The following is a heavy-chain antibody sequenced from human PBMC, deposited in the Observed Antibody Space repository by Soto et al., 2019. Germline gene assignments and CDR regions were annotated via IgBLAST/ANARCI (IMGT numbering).Heavy chain of an antibody. CDR3: ARERASGTYRFDS. CDR1: GDSLSTYY. Sequence: QVHLQESGPGLVRPSETLSLTCTVSGDSLSTYYWSWIPQPAGERLRLIGRIHDTGRTNYNPSLKSRVTMPVDTSKNQFSLRVNSVTAAATAVYYCARERASGTYRFDSWGQGTLVTVSS. J-gene: IGHJ4*02. V-gene: IGHV4-4*07. D-gene: IGHD3-10*01. CDR2: IHDTGRT.